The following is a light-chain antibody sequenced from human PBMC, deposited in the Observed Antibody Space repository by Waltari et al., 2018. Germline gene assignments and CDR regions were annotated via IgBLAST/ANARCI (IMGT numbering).Light chain of an antibody. V-gene: IGKV1-33*01. CDR2: DAS. CDR1: QDIKKY. J-gene: IGKJ4*01. CDR3: QKYDNLPLT. Sequence: DIEMTQSQSSLSASVGERVTITCQASQDIKKYLSWYQQKPGKAPNLLIYDASKLQTGVPSRFSGSGSGTDFTLTISRLQPEDIATYYCQKYDNLPLTYGGGTKVEIK.